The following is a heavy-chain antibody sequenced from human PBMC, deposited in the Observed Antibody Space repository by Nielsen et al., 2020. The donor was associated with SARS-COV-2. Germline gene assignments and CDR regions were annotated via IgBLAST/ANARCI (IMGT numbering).Heavy chain of an antibody. CDR2: ISTSSSTI. CDR1: GFSFSIYS. V-gene: IGHV3-48*01. D-gene: IGHD3-10*01. Sequence: GESLKISCAASGFSFSIYSMNWVRQAPGKGLEWVSYISTSSSTIYYADSVKGRFTISRDNAKNSLYLQMNSLRAEDTAIYYCSGGSGSYYRYWGQGTLVTVSS. CDR3: SGGSGSYYRY. J-gene: IGHJ4*02.